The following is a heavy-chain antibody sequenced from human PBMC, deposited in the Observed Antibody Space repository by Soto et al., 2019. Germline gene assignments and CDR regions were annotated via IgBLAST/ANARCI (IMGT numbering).Heavy chain of an antibody. D-gene: IGHD3-10*01. CDR1: GGTFSSYT. CDR3: AKDHGVRGVIIFYFDY. CDR2: IIPILGIA. Sequence: SVKVSCKASGGTFSSYTISWVRQAPGQGHEWKGRIIPILGIANYAQKFQGRVTITADKSTSTAYMELSSLRSEDTAVYYCAKDHGVRGVIIFYFDYWGQGTLVTVSS. J-gene: IGHJ4*02. V-gene: IGHV1-69*04.